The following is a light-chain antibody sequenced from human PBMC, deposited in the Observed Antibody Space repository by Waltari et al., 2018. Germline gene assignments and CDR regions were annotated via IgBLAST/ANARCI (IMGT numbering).Light chain of an antibody. CDR3: QQYNSYPVT. CDR2: KAS. V-gene: IGKV1-5*03. Sequence: DIQMTQSPSTLSASVGDRVTNPCRASQSISGWLAWYQQKPGKAPKLLIYKASSLESGVPSRFSGSGSGTEFTLTISSLQPDDFATYYCQQYNSYPVTFGQGTKLEIK. J-gene: IGKJ2*01. CDR1: QSISGW.